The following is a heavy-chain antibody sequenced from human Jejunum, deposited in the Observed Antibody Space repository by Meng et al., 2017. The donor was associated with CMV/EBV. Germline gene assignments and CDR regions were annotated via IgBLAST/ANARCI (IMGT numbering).Heavy chain of an antibody. Sequence: CVGSGLTASISHMNWVRQAPGKGLEWVSVICTGDTTHYADFVKGRFTISRDDSKNILYLQMNSLRAEDTALYYCAVGYDSRKVAYWGQGTLVTVSS. CDR1: GLTASISH. CDR2: ICTGDTT. CDR3: AVGYDSRKVAY. J-gene: IGHJ4*02. V-gene: IGHV3-53*01. D-gene: IGHD3-3*01.